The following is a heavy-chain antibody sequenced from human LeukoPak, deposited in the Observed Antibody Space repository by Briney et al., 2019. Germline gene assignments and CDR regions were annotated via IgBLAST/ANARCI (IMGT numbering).Heavy chain of an antibody. V-gene: IGHV4-59*08. J-gene: IGHJ4*02. CDR3: ARRDYYDSSGYYGY. CDR1: GGSISSYY. D-gene: IGHD3-22*01. Sequence: KTSETLSLTCTVSGGSISSYYWSWIRQPPGKGLEWIGYIYYSGSTNYNPSLKSRVTISVDTSKNQFSLKLSSVTAADTAVYYCARRDYYDSSGYYGYWGQGTLVTVSS. CDR2: IYYSGST.